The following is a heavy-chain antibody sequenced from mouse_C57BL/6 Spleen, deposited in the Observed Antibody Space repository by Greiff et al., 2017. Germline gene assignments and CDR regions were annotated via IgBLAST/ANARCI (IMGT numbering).Heavy chain of an antibody. Sequence: VKLQESGAELVKPGASVKISCKASGYAFSSSWMNWVKQRPGKGLEWIGQIYPGDGDTNYNGKFKGKATLTADKSSSTAYMQLSSLTSEDSAVXFCARGFFDYWGQGTTLTVSS. V-gene: IGHV1-80*01. CDR1: GYAFSSSW. CDR3: ARGFFDY. CDR2: IYPGDGDT. J-gene: IGHJ2*01.